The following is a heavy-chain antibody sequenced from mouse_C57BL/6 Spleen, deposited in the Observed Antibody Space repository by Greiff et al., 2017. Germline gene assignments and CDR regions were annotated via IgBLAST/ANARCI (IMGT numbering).Heavy chain of an antibody. Sequence: VQLQQSGPELVKPGASVKISCKASGYSFTGYYMNWVKQSPEKSLEWIGEINPSTGGTTYNQKFKAKATLTVDKSSSTAYMQLKSLTSEDSAVYYCARCRYSNPYYAMDYWGQGTSVTVSS. CDR3: ARCRYSNPYYAMDY. CDR2: INPSTGGT. J-gene: IGHJ4*01. CDR1: GYSFTGYY. V-gene: IGHV1-42*01. D-gene: IGHD2-5*01.